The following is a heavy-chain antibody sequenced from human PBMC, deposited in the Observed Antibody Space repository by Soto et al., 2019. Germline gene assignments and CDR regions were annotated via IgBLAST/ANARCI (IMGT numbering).Heavy chain of an antibody. CDR3: ARGYPKWNYAMRLDWFDH. J-gene: IGHJ5*02. CDR2: INHSGST. D-gene: IGHD1-7*01. CDR1: GGSFSGYY. Sequence: PSETLSLTCAVYGGSFSGYYWSWIRQPPGKGLEWIGEINHSGSTNYNPSLKSRVTISVDTSKNQFSLKLSSVTAADTAVYYCARGYPKWNYAMRLDWFDHWGQGTLVTVSS. V-gene: IGHV4-34*01.